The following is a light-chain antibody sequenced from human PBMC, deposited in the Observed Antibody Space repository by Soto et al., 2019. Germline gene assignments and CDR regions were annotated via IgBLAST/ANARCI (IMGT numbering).Light chain of an antibody. CDR1: QSVSSN. CDR2: GAS. CDR3: QQYNNWPPWT. J-gene: IGKJ1*01. V-gene: IGKV3-15*01. Sequence: EIVMTQSPATLSVSPGERATLSCRASQSVSSNLAWYQQKPGQAPRLLIYGASTRATGIPARFSGSGSRTEFTLTISSLQTEEFTVYYCQQYNNWPPWTFGQGTKVEIK.